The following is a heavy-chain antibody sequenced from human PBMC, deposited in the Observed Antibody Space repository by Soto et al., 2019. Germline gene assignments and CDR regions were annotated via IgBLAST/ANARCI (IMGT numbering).Heavy chain of an antibody. J-gene: IGHJ3*02. CDR2: IGYDGGDK. D-gene: IGHD3-16*02. V-gene: IGHV3-33*01. CDR3: VRDIESCFDI. Sequence: QVQLVESGGGVVQPGRSLRLSCAASGLTFSSYGMHWVRQAPGKGLEWVAVIGYDGGDKYYADSVKGRFTISRDNSKNTLDLQMNSLRAEDTAVYYCVRDIESCFDIWGQGTMVTVSS. CDR1: GLTFSSYG.